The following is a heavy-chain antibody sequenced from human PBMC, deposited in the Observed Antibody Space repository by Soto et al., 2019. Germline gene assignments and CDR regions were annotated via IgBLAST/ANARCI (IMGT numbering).Heavy chain of an antibody. CDR2: INHSGVT. J-gene: IGHJ6*02. V-gene: IGHV4-34*01. CDR1: GGSFSGYY. CDR3: ARFSGSYYYAMDV. Sequence: QVQLQQWGAGLLKPSGTLSLTCAVYGGSFSGYYWSWIRQPPGKGLEWIGEINHSGVTNYKPSLKRRVTISVGTSKNQFSLQLKSVTAADTALYYCARFSGSYYYAMDVWGQGSTVTVSS. D-gene: IGHD6-19*01.